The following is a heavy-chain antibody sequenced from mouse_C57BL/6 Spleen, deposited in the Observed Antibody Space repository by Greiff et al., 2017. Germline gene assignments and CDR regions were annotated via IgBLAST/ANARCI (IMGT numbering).Heavy chain of an antibody. Sequence: VQLQQSGPELVKPGASVKISCKASGYTFTDYYMNWVKQSHGKSLEWIGDINPNNGGTSYKQKFKGKATLTVDKSSSTAYIGLRSLTSEDSAVYYCARRGDGYPFYAMDYWGQGTSVTVSS. J-gene: IGHJ4*01. CDR3: ARRGDGYPFYAMDY. CDR2: INPNNGGT. D-gene: IGHD2-3*01. V-gene: IGHV1-26*01. CDR1: GYTFTDYY.